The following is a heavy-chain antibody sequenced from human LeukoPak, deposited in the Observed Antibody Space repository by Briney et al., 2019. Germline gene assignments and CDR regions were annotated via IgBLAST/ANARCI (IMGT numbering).Heavy chain of an antibody. V-gene: IGHV3-48*04. CDR1: GFTFSSYS. J-gene: IGHJ4*02. Sequence: GGSLRLSCAASGFTFSSYSMNWVRQAPGKGLEWVSYISSSSSTIYYADSVKGRFTISRDNAKNSLYLQMNSLRAEDTAVYYCAREHSGYGSSRDGYWGQGTLVTVSS. D-gene: IGHD5-12*01. CDR2: ISSSSSTI. CDR3: AREHSGYGSSRDGY.